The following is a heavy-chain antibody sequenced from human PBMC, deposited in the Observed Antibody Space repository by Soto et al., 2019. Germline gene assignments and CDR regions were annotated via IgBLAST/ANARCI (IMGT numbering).Heavy chain of an antibody. CDR2: IKSRSDGGTT. Sequence: GGSLRLSCAASGITFSKAWMNWVRQSPGKGLEWVGRIKSRSDGGTTDYAAPVKGRFTISRDDSKDTLWLQMNSLKTEDTAVYYCTTNFYSDHGMDVWGQGT. D-gene: IGHD4-17*01. J-gene: IGHJ6*02. CDR1: GITFSKAW. CDR3: TTNFYSDHGMDV. V-gene: IGHV3-15*01.